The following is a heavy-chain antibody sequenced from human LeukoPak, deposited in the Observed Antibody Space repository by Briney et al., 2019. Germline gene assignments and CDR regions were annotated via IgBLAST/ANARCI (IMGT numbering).Heavy chain of an antibody. CDR3: AREGVTGYHDAFDI. D-gene: IGHD3-9*01. J-gene: IGHJ3*02. V-gene: IGHV4-59*01. CDR2: IYYTGST. CDR1: SGSISVYY. Sequence: SETLSLTCTVSSGSISVYYWSWIRQPPGKGLEWIGYIYYTGSTNSDPSLKSRVTISVDTSKNQFSLRLSSVTAADTAVYYCAREGVTGYHDAFDIWGQGTMVTVSS.